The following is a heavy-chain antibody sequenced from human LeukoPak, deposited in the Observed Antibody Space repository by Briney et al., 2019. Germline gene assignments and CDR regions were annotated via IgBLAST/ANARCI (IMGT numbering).Heavy chain of an antibody. CDR2: INPNSGGR. CDR1: GYTFNDYY. V-gene: IGHV1-2*02. J-gene: IGHJ5*02. D-gene: IGHD1-14*01. CDR3: ARGKNRGDWFDP. Sequence: GASVKVSCKASGYTFNDYYIHWVRQAPGQGLEWMGWINPNSGGRNYAQKFQGRVTMTRDTPISTAYMEMRSLRSDDTAMYYCARGKNRGDWFDPWGQGTLVTVSS.